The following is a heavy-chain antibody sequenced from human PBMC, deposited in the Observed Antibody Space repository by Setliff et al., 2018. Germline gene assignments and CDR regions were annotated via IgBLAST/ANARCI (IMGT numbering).Heavy chain of an antibody. CDR2: INHSGST. Sequence: SETLSLTCTVSGGSISSGGYYWSWIRQPPGKGLEWIGEINHSGSTNYNPSLKSRVTMSVDVSKSQFSLRLSSVTAADTAVYYCARCGYNYGPIDCWGQGTQVTVSS. CDR3: ARCGYNYGPIDC. V-gene: IGHV4-61*08. CDR1: GGSISSGGYY. J-gene: IGHJ4*02. D-gene: IGHD5-18*01.